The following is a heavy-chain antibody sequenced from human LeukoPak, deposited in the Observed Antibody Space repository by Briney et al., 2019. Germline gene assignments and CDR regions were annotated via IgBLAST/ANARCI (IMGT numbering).Heavy chain of an antibody. Sequence: PGGSLNLSCEASGLTFVASAVHWVRQASGKGLEWIGQIRSKTNKYATVYAASVKGRFSISRDDSKNTTFLHMNSLKIEDTAVYFCARENDFWSGYCITYYRGLDVWGQGTTVSVSS. J-gene: IGHJ6*02. CDR2: IRSKTNKYAT. CDR3: ARENDFWSGYCITYYRGLDV. CDR1: GLTFVASA. D-gene: IGHD3-3*01. V-gene: IGHV3-73*01.